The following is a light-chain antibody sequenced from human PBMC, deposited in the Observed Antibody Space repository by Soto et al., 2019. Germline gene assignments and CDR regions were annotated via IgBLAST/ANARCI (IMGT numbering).Light chain of an antibody. CDR1: QSVATN. V-gene: IGKV3-15*01. CDR2: NVS. Sequence: IGMTQSPSTLSGSAGERATLSCGASQSVATNLAWYQQKPGQAPRLLIYNVSTTATGIPARFSGSGSGTEFTLTISSLQSEDFAVYYCQQYNNWPPTFGRGTRLEIK. CDR3: QQYNNWPPT. J-gene: IGKJ5*01.